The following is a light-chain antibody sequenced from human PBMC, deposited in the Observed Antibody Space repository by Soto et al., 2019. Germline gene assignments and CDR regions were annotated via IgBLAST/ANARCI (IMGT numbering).Light chain of an antibody. Sequence: SYELTQPPSVSVAPGQTARIACGGNNIGIRNVHWYQQQPGQAPVLVVYDDSDRPSGIPERFSGSKSGNTAALTISRVEAGDEADYYCQLWDGSSDPVVFGGGTKVTVL. CDR1: NIGIRN. CDR3: QLWDGSSDPVV. J-gene: IGLJ2*01. CDR2: DDS. V-gene: IGLV3-21*02.